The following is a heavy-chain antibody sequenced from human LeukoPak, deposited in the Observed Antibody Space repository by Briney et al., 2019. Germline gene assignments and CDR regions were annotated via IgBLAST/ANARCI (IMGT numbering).Heavy chain of an antibody. CDR3: ARDRPLGYCSSTSCYPYYYGMDV. CDR2: IYTSGST. CDR1: GGSFSGYY. J-gene: IGHJ6*02. Sequence: SETLSLTCAVYGGSFSGYYWSWIRQPAGKGLEWIGRIYTSGSTNYNPSLKSRVTMSVDTSKNQFSLKLSSVTAADTAVYYCARDRPLGYCSSTSCYPYYYGMDVWGQGTTVTVSS. D-gene: IGHD2-2*01. V-gene: IGHV4-4*07.